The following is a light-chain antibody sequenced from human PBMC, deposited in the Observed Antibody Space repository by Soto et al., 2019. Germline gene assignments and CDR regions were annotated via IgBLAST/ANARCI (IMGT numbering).Light chain of an antibody. V-gene: IGKV1-5*03. CDR2: KAS. Sequence: DIQMTQSPSTLSASIGERVTITCRASQNINSWLAWYQQKPGKAPKLLIYKASSLESGVPSRFSGSGSGTEFTLTISSMQPDDLASYYCQHYDHYPITFGQGTRLEIK. CDR3: QHYDHYPIT. J-gene: IGKJ5*01. CDR1: QNINSW.